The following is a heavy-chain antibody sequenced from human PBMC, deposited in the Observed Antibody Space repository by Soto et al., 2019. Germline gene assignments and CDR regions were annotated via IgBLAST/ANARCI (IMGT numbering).Heavy chain of an antibody. J-gene: IGHJ6*02. D-gene: IGHD2-2*01. Sequence: GESLKISCKGSGYSFTSYWIGWVRQMPGKGLEWMGIIYPGDSDTRYSPSFQGQVTISADKSISTAYLQWSSLKASDTAMYYCARPTREYCSSTSCYYYYGMDVWGQGTTVTAP. CDR1: GYSFTSYW. V-gene: IGHV5-51*01. CDR3: ARPTREYCSSTSCYYYYGMDV. CDR2: IYPGDSDT.